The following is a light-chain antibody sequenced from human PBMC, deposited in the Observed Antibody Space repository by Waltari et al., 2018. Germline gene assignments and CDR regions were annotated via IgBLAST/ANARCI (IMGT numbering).Light chain of an antibody. J-gene: IGKJ1*01. Sequence: EIVLTQPPGTLSLSPGDRATLSCRASQSVSSSSLAWYQQKPGQAPTLLIYGASSRATGIPDRFSGSGSGTDFTLTISRLEPEDFAVYYCQQYGSSPKTFGQGTKVEIK. CDR2: GAS. CDR1: QSVSSSS. CDR3: QQYGSSPKT. V-gene: IGKV3-20*01.